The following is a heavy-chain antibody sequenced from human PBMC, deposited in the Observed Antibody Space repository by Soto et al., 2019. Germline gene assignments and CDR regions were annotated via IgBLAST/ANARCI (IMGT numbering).Heavy chain of an antibody. CDR3: ATQGVRDSSSWNPKHYQYGLGV. CDR1: GYTFTAYH. J-gene: IGHJ6*02. CDR2: LNPNSGGT. D-gene: IGHD6-13*01. Sequence: GASVKVFCKASGYTFTAYHLHWVRRAPGQGLEWMGWLNPNSGGTNLAQRFQGRVTLTRDTSVGTAYMELASLISDDTAVYYCATQGVRDSSSWNPKHYQYGLGVWGHGATVTVSS. V-gene: IGHV1-2*02.